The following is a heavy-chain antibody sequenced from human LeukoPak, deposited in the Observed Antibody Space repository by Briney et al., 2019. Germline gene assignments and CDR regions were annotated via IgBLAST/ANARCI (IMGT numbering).Heavy chain of an antibody. D-gene: IGHD4-17*01. CDR1: GGTFNNSA. V-gene: IGHV1-69*05. CDR3: ARDVHGDYGSGWFDP. J-gene: IGHJ5*02. Sequence: SVKVSCKTSGGTFNNSAISWVRQAPGQGLVWLGGIMPLFGTAGYAQKFQGRVTITKDESTRTVYLELTSLTSDDTAVYYCARDVHGDYGSGWFDPWGQGTLVSVSS. CDR2: IMPLFGTA.